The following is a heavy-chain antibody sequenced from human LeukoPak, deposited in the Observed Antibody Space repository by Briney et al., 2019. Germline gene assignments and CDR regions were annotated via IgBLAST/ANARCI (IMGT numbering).Heavy chain of an antibody. J-gene: IGHJ4*02. CDR2: IYSSGST. V-gene: IGHV4-39*07. CDR1: GGSISSSYYY. Sequence: SETLSLTCTVSGGSISSSYYYWGWIRQPPGKGLEWIGSIYSSGSTNYNPSLKSRVTMSVDTSNNQISLKLSSVTAADTAVYYCARDRGSTGYFDYWGQGTLVTLSS. D-gene: IGHD3-22*01. CDR3: ARDRGSTGYFDY.